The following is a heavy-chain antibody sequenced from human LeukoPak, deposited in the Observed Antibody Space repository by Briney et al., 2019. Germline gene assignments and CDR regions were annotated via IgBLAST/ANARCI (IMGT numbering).Heavy chain of an antibody. Sequence: GGSLRLSCAASGFTFDDYAMHWVRQAPGKGLEWVSDISWNSGSIGYADSVKGRFTISRDNAKNSLYLQMNSLRVADMALYYCTRARQQLAREAFDVWGQGTMVTVSS. CDR3: TRARQQLAREAFDV. CDR2: ISWNSGSI. V-gene: IGHV3-9*03. D-gene: IGHD6-13*01. CDR1: GFTFDDYA. J-gene: IGHJ3*01.